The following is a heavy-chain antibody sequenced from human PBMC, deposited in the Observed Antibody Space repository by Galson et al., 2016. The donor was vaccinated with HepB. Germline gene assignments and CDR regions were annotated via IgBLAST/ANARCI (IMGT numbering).Heavy chain of an antibody. D-gene: IGHD3-10*01. CDR3: AKDALITLVRGVIMSYFDY. V-gene: IGHV3-30*18. CDR2: ISNDGSNK. Sequence: SLRLSCAASGFTFSSCGMHWVRQASGKGLEWVAVISNDGSNKDYADSVKGRFTISRDNSKNTLYLQMNSLRPEDTAVYYCAKDALITLVRGVIMSYFDYWGQGALVTVSS. CDR1: GFTFSSCG. J-gene: IGHJ4*02.